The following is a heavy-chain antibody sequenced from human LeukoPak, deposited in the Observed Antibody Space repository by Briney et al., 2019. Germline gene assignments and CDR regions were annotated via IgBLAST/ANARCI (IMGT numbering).Heavy chain of an antibody. V-gene: IGHV1-69*04. CDR2: IIPILGIA. CDR1: GGTFSSYA. Sequence: ASVKVSCKASGGTFSSYAISWVRQAPGQGLEWMGRIIPILGIANYAQKSQGRVTITADKSTSTAYMELSSLRSEDTAVYYCARAPESPEVYDFWSGYYHQNWFDPWGQGTLVTVSS. CDR3: ARAPESPEVYDFWSGYYHQNWFDP. D-gene: IGHD3-3*01. J-gene: IGHJ5*02.